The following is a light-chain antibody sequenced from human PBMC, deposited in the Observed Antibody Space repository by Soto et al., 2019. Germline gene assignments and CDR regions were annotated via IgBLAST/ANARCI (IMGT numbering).Light chain of an antibody. CDR3: QKYNNWPPWT. CDR2: GAS. CDR1: QSVSSN. Sequence: EIVMTQSPATLSVSPGERATLSCRASQSVSSNLAWYQQKPGQAPRLLIYGASTRATGIPARFSGSGSGTEFTMTIRSIQSEDFAVYYCQKYNNWPPWTFGQGTKVDIK. J-gene: IGKJ1*01. V-gene: IGKV3-15*01.